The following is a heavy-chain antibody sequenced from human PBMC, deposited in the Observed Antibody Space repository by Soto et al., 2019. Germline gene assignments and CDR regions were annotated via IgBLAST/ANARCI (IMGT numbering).Heavy chain of an antibody. CDR1: GFTVSRNY. CDR3: ARSGGNYWFDP. D-gene: IGHD2-21*02. Sequence: EVPLVESGGGLVQPGGSLRLSCAASGFTVSRNYMTWVRQAPGKGLEWVSVIYSGGNTYYADSVKGRFTISRDNAKSTLYLQMISLRAEDTAVYYCARSGGNYWFDPWGQGTLVTVSS. J-gene: IGHJ5*02. V-gene: IGHV3-66*01. CDR2: IYSGGNT.